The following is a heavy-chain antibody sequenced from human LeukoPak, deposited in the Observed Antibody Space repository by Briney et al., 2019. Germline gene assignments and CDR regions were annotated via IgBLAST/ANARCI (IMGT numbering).Heavy chain of an antibody. D-gene: IGHD3-3*01. V-gene: IGHV1-18*01. CDR3: ARDYWPDKRSSYAFDI. CDR2: LQPYNGNT. J-gene: IGHJ3*02. Sequence: ASVKVSCKASGYTFTSFGINWVRQAPGQGLEWMGWLQPYNGNTKYEQKFQGRVTMTTDTSTGTAYMELRSLTSDDAAVYFCARDYWPDKRSSYAFDIWGQGTTVTVSS. CDR1: GYTFTSFG.